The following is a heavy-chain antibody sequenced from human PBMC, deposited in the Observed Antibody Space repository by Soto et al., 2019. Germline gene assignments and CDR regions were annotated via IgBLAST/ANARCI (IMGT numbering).Heavy chain of an antibody. CDR2: IWYDGGNK. Sequence: LRLSCAASGFTFSSYGMHWVRQAPGKGLEWVALIWYDGGNKYYADSVKGRFTISRDNSKNTLYLQMNSLRAEDTAVYYCARDLRITMLRGPSPGYWGQGTLVTVSS. CDR3: ARDLRITMLRGPSPGY. V-gene: IGHV3-33*01. CDR1: GFTFSSYG. J-gene: IGHJ4*02. D-gene: IGHD3-10*01.